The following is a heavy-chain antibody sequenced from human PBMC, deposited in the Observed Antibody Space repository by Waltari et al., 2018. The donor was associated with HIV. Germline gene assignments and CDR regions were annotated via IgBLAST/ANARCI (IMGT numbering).Heavy chain of an antibody. V-gene: IGHV4-61*02. J-gene: IGHJ3*02. CDR3: AREAGSGWFGAVDI. Sequence: QVQLQESGPGLVKPSQTLSLICTVPGGSISRGNYYWSWIRPPAGKGMEWIGRVYITGSTTYNSSLNSRVTISVDTTKNQFSLKLMSVTAADTAVYYCAREAGSGWFGAVDIWGLGTAVTVS. CDR2: VYITGST. D-gene: IGHD6-19*01. CDR1: GGSISRGNYY.